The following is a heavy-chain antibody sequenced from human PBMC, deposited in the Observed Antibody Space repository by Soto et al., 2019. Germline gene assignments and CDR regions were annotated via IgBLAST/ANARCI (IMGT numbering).Heavy chain of an antibody. Sequence: GKGLEWIGYIYYSGSTNYNPSLKSRVTISVDTSKNQFSLKLSSVTAADTAVYYCARVATTNIMVRGVIIAYCPPGMAFWVHRTTV. V-gene: IGHV4-59*01. CDR2: IYYSGST. D-gene: IGHD3-10*01. CDR3: ARVATTNIMVRGVIIAYCPPGMAF. J-gene: IGHJ6*02.